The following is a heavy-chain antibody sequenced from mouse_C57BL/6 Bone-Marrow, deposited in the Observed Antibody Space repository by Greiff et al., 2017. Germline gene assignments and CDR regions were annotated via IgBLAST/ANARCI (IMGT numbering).Heavy chain of an antibody. V-gene: IGHV1-7*01. J-gene: IGHJ1*03. CDR3: AIYDYHWYFDV. D-gene: IGHD2-4*01. CDR1: GYTFTSYW. Sequence: VPLQQSGAELAKPGASVRLSCKASGYTFTSYWMHWVKQRPGQGLALIWYINPSSGYNKYNQKFKDKATLTADKSSSPAYIQLSSLTYEDSAVYYCAIYDYHWYFDVWGTGTTVTVSS. CDR2: INPSSGYN.